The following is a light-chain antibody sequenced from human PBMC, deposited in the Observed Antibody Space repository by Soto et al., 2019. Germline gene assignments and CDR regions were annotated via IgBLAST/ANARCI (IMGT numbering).Light chain of an antibody. CDR1: QSVSSN. V-gene: IGKV3-15*01. CDR3: QQYNNWT. J-gene: IGKJ1*01. CDR2: GAS. Sequence: EIVMTQSPATLSVSPGERATLSCRASQSVSSNLAWYQQKPGQAPRLLIYGASTKDTGIPARFSGSRSGKEFTLTISSLQSEDFAVYYCQQYNNWTFGQGTKVDIK.